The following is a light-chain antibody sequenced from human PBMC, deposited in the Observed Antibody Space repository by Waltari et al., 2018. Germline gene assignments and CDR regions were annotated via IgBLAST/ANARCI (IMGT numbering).Light chain of an antibody. CDR3: YSTDSSSKGV. CDR1: TLPRKY. Sequence: SYELTQPHSVSVSPGQTARITCSGDTLPRKYAYWYQQKSGQAPVLVIFETNKRPSGIPERFSGSISGTMATLTISGAQVEDEADYYCYSTDSSSKGVFGAGTKVTVL. CDR2: ETN. J-gene: IGLJ1*01. V-gene: IGLV3-10*01.